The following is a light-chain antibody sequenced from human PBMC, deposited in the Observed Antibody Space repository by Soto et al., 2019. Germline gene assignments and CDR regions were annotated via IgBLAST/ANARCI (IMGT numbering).Light chain of an antibody. CDR2: KAS. CDR1: QSISSW. J-gene: IGKJ4*01. Sequence: DIQMTQSPSTLSTSVGDRVTITCRASQSISSWLAWYQQKPGKAPKLLIYKASSLESGVPSRFSGSGSGTEFTLTISSLQPDDFAAYYCQQYNSYSLTFGGGTKVEIK. CDR3: QQYNSYSLT. V-gene: IGKV1-5*03.